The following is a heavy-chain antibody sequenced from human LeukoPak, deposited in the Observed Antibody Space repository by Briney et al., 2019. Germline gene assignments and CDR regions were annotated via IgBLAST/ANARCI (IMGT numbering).Heavy chain of an antibody. Sequence: GESLKISCKGSGYSFTSHWIGWVRQMPGKGLEWMGIIYPGDSDTRYSPSFQGQVTISADKSISTAYLQWSSLKASDTAMYYCARYGSGSYAENWFDPWGQGTLVTVSS. D-gene: IGHD3-10*01. CDR3: ARYGSGSYAENWFDP. CDR1: GYSFTSHW. J-gene: IGHJ5*02. CDR2: IYPGDSDT. V-gene: IGHV5-51*01.